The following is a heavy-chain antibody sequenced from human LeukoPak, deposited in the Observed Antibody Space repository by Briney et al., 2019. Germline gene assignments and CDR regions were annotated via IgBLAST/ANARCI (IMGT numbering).Heavy chain of an antibody. V-gene: IGHV4-39*07. CDR1: GGSISSTTYY. J-gene: IGHJ4*02. D-gene: IGHD2-15*01. Sequence: PSETLSLTCTVSGGSISSTTYYWGWIRQPPGKGLQWIGTIYHSGSTYYNPSLKSRVTISVDTSKNQFSLKLSSVTAADTAVYYCARRPTLGYCSGGSCYGGGPFDYWGQGTLVTVSS. CDR2: IYHSGST. CDR3: ARRPTLGYCSGGSCYGGGPFDY.